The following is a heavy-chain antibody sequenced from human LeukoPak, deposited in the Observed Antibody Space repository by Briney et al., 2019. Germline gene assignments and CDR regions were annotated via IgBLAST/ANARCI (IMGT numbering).Heavy chain of an antibody. CDR3: ARDDNGASGLFQH. J-gene: IGHJ1*01. D-gene: IGHD2-8*01. CDR1: GFTLSSYA. V-gene: IGHV3-23*01. CDR2: ISGSGTTT. Sequence: GGSLRLSCAASGFTLSSYAMSWVRQAPGRGLEWVSAISGSGTTTHYADSEKGRFTISTDNFKNTLYLQMNSLRAEDTAVYYCARDDNGASGLFQHWGQGTLVTVSS.